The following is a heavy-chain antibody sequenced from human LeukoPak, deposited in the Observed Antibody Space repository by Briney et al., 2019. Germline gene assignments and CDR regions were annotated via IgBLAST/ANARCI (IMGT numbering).Heavy chain of an antibody. V-gene: IGHV4-30-4*01. CDR1: GGSISSGDYY. CDR3: AREPTDYYGSGNHPV. D-gene: IGHD3-10*01. J-gene: IGHJ6*02. Sequence: SETLSLTCTVSGGSISSGDYYWSWIRQPPGKGLEWIRYIYYSGSTYYNPSLKSRVTISVDTSKNQFSLRLSSVTAADTAVYYCAREPTDYYGSGNHPVWGQGTTVTVSS. CDR2: IYYSGST.